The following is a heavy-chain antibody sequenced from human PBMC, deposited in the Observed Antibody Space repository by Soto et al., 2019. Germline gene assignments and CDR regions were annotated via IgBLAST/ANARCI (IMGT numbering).Heavy chain of an antibody. D-gene: IGHD1-1*01. J-gene: IGHJ4*02. V-gene: IGHV3-9*01. Sequence: EVQLVESGGGLVQPGRSLRLSCAASGFTFDDYAMHWVRQPPGKGLEWVSGITWNSGSKDYADSVKGRFTISRDNRKNSLYLQMNSLRGEDTALYYCTTTYPNDDSRVVAYWGQVTLVTVAS. CDR1: GFTFDDYA. CDR3: TTTYPNDDSRVVAY. CDR2: ITWNSGSK.